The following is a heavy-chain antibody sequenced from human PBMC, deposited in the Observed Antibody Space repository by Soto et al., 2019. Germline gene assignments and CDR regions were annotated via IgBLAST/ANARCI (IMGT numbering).Heavy chain of an antibody. CDR1: GGSISSSSYY. CDR3: ARAIVVVVAATAGLFDY. CDR2: IYYSGST. J-gene: IGHJ4*02. V-gene: IGHV4-39*01. Sequence: SETLSLTCTVSGGSISSSSYYWGWIRQPPGKGLEWIGSIYYSGSTYYNPSLKSRVTISVDTSKNQFSLKLSSVTAADTAVYYCARAIVVVVAATAGLFDYWGQGTLVTVSS. D-gene: IGHD2-15*01.